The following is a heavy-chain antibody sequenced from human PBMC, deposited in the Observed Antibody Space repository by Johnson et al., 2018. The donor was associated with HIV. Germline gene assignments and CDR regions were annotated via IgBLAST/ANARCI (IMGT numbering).Heavy chain of an antibody. CDR1: GFTFSDYY. CDR2: ISKSGSTI. CDR3: AKSAPFYYDSPADAFDI. D-gene: IGHD3-22*01. J-gene: IGHJ3*02. Sequence: QVQLVESGGGLVKPGGSLRLSCAASGFTFSDYYMTWIRQAPGKGLEWISYISKSGSTIYYADSVKGRFTISRDNSKNTLYLQMNSLRAEDTAVYYCAKSAPFYYDSPADAFDIWGQGTLVTVSS. V-gene: IGHV3-11*01.